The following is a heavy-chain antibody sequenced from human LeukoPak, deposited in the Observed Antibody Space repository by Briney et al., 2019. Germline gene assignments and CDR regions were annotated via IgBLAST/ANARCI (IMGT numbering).Heavy chain of an antibody. CDR2: IYHSGST. D-gene: IGHD3-10*01. V-gene: IGHV4-30-2*01. Sequence: PSETLSLTCTISGGSISSGGYYWSWIRQPPGKGLEWIGYIYHSGSTYYNPSLKSRVTISVVRSKNQFSLKLSSVTAADTAVYYCASVGGLYGSGSYYLDYWGQGTLVTVSS. CDR3: ASVGGLYGSGSYYLDY. J-gene: IGHJ4*02. CDR1: GGSISSGGYY.